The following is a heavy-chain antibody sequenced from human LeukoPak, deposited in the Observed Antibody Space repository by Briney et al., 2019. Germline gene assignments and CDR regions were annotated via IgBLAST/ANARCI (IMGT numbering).Heavy chain of an antibody. CDR2: ISGSGGST. CDR1: GFTFNTYS. Sequence: GGSLRLSCVVSGFTFNTYSMNWVRQAPGKGLEWVSAISGSGGSTYYADSVKGRFTISRDNSKNTPYLQMNSLRAEDTAVYYCAKGSAYAASYYFDYWGQGTLATVSS. CDR3: AKGSAYAASYYFDY. V-gene: IGHV3-23*01. D-gene: IGHD2-15*01. J-gene: IGHJ4*02.